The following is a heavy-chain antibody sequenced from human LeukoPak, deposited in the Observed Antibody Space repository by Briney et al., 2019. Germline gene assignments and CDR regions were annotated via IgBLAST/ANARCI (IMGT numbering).Heavy chain of an antibody. CDR1: GGSFSGYY. CDR2: INHSGST. V-gene: IGHV4-34*01. J-gene: IGHJ4*02. Sequence: SETLSLTCAVYGGSFSGYYWSWIRQPPGKGLEWIGEINHSGSTNYNPSLKSRVTISVDTSKNQFSLKLSSVTAADTAVYYCARTNIGYCSSTSCYTGLDYWGQGTLVTVSS. D-gene: IGHD2-2*02. CDR3: ARTNIGYCSSTSCYTGLDY.